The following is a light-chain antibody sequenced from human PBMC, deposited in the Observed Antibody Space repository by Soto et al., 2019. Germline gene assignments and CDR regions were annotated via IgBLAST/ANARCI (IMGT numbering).Light chain of an antibody. CDR3: QSYDTGLSGLL. CDR1: SSNIGAGYD. V-gene: IGLV1-40*01. Sequence: QSVLTQPPSMSGAPGQMVTISCTGSSSNIGAGYDVHWYQQLPGTAPKLLIFANTNRPSGVPDRFSGSRSGTSASLAIAGLQAEDEADYYCQSYDTGLSGLLFGGGTKVTVL. J-gene: IGLJ3*02. CDR2: ANT.